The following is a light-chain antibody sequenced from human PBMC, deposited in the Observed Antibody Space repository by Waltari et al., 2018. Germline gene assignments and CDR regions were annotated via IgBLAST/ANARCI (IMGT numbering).Light chain of an antibody. CDR2: EVS. V-gene: IGKV2-29*02. J-gene: IGKJ4*01. Sequence: DIVMTQTPLSLSVTPGPTASIPCKSSESLPFSNGKTYMYWFLQRPGQSPQLLIYEVSSRLSGVPDRFSGSGSGTDFTLKISRVEAEDVGIYYCMQGIHLPLTFGGGTKVEIK. CDR3: MQGIHLPLT. CDR1: ESLPFSNGKTY.